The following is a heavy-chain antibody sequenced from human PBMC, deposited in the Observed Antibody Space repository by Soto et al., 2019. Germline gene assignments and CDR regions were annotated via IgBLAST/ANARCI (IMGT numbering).Heavy chain of an antibody. J-gene: IGHJ3*02. CDR1: GFTFSSYA. CDR3: ARGARRDTMVRGVIILTGGFDI. CDR2: ISYDGSNK. D-gene: IGHD3-10*01. Sequence: QVQLVESGGGVVQPGRSLRLSCAASGFTFSSYAMHWVRQAPGKGLEWVAVISYDGSNKYYADSVKGRFTISRDNSKNTLYLQMNSLRAEDTAVYYCARGARRDTMVRGVIILTGGFDIWGHGTMVTVSS. V-gene: IGHV3-30-3*01.